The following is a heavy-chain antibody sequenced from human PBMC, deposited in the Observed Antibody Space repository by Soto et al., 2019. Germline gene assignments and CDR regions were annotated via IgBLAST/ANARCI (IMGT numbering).Heavy chain of an antibody. J-gene: IGHJ3*02. CDR3: ARASPEPYDPHAFDI. CDR1: GGSVSSGSYY. Sequence: SETLSLTCPVSGGSVSSGSYYWSWIRQPPGKGLEWIGYIYYSGSTNYNPSLKSRVTISVDTSKNQFSLKLSSVTAADTAVYYCARASPEPYDPHAFDIWGQGTMVTVSS. V-gene: IGHV4-61*01. D-gene: IGHD2-21*01. CDR2: IYYSGST.